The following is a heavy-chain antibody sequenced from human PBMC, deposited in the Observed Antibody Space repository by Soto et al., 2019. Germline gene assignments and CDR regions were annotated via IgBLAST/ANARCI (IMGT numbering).Heavy chain of an antibody. V-gene: IGHV3-23*01. Sequence: EVQLLESGGGLVQPGGSLRLSCAASGFTFSSYAMSWVRQAPGKGLEWVSAISGSGGSTYYADSVKGRFTISRDNSKNTLYLQMNSLRAEDTAVYYCATTPLNYYYGMDVWGQGTTVTVSS. CDR2: ISGSGGST. CDR3: ATTPLNYYYGMDV. J-gene: IGHJ6*02. CDR1: GFTFSSYA.